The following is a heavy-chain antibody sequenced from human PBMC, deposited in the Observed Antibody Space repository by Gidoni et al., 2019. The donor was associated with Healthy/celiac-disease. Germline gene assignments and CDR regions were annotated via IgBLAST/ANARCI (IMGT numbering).Heavy chain of an antibody. D-gene: IGHD3-10*01. CDR1: GGSFSGYY. CDR3: ARAAVYYYGSRWFDP. CDR2: INHSGST. J-gene: IGHJ5*02. Sequence: QLQLQQWGAGLLNPSDTLSLTCAVYGGSFSGYYWCWIRQPPGKGLEWIGEINHSGSTNYNPSLKSRVTISVDTSKNQFSLKLSSVTAADTAVYYCARAAVYYYGSRWFDPWGQGTLVTVSS. V-gene: IGHV4-34*01.